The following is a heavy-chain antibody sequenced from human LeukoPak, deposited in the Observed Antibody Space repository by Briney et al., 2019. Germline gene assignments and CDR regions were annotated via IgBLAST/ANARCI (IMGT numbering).Heavy chain of an antibody. CDR2: IYHSGST. CDR3: AREYSSSPEYAFDI. Sequence: PSETLSLTCAVSGYSISSGYYWGWIRQPPGKGLEWIGSIYHSGSTYYNPSLKSRVTISVDTSKNQFSLKLSSVTAADTAVYYCAREYSSSPEYAFDIWGQGTMVTVSS. V-gene: IGHV4-38-2*02. D-gene: IGHD6-13*01. CDR1: GYSISSGYY. J-gene: IGHJ3*02.